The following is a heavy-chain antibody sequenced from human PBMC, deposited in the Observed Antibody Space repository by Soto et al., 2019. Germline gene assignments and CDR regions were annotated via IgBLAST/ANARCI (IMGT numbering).Heavy chain of an antibody. CDR3: ARAVRTGFYGIDV. CDR1: GDSLSNYA. V-gene: IGHV1-69*01. J-gene: IGHJ6*02. Sequence: QVQLVQSGAEVKKPGSSVKVSCRASGDSLSNYAVNWLRQAPGRGLEWMGGLIPVFGTSNYAEKFQGRLTITADESTSTAYMELSSLTSEDTAVYYCARAVRTGFYGIDVWGQGTTVSVSS. CDR2: LIPVFGTS.